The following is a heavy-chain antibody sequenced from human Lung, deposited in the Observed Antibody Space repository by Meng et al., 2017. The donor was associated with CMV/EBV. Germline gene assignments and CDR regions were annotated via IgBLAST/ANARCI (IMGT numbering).Heavy chain of an antibody. CDR2: INPNSGGT. J-gene: IGHJ4*02. V-gene: IGHV1-2*02. Sequence: ASXXVSXKASGYTFTGYYMHWVRQAPGQGLEWMGWINPNSGGTNYAQKFQGRVTMTRDTSISTAYMELSRLRSDDTAVYYCARGVEAAPTIYYFDYWGQGTXVTVSS. CDR1: GYTFTGYY. CDR3: ARGVEAAPTIYYFDY. D-gene: IGHD6-13*01.